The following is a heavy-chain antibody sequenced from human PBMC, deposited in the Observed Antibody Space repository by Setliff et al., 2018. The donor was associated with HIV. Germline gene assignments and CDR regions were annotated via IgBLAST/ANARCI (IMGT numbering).Heavy chain of an antibody. V-gene: IGHV3-23*01. CDR2: IVVSGDRA. CDR3: ARDPEYSSSWPDY. D-gene: IGHD6-13*01. Sequence: GGSLRLSCAASGFTFSNYAMTWVRQAPGQGLEWVSAIVVSGDRAYYADSVKGRFTISRDNSRNTLYLQMNSLRAEDTAVYYCARDPEYSSSWPDYWGQGTLVTVSS. J-gene: IGHJ4*02. CDR1: GFTFSNYA.